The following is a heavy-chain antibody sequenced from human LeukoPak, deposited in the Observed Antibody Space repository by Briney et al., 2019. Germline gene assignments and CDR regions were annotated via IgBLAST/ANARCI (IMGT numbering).Heavy chain of an antibody. CDR3: TRGAGWLIDY. D-gene: IGHD3-16*01. CDR2: IFYTGSTSGSA. CDR1: GGSISSSY. V-gene: IGHV4-59*01. J-gene: IGHJ4*02. Sequence: PSETLSLTCTVSGGSISSSYWGWIRQPPGKGLEWIGNIFYTGSTSGSASYNPSLKSRVTISVDTSKEQFSLKVNSVTAADTAVYYCTRGAGWLIDYWGQGILVTVSS.